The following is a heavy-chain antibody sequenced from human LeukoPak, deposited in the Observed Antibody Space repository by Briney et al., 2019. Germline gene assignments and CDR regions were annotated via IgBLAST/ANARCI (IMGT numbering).Heavy chain of an antibody. CDR2: IYYSGST. J-gene: IGHJ4*02. D-gene: IGHD1-26*01. CDR3: ARSVGATTFDY. Sequence: SETLSLTCTVSGGSISSYYWSWIRQPPGKGLEWIGYIYYSGSTNYNPSLKSRVTISVDTSKNQFSLKLSSVTAADTAVYYCARSVGATTFDYWGQGTLVTVSS. V-gene: IGHV4-59*01. CDR1: GGSISSYY.